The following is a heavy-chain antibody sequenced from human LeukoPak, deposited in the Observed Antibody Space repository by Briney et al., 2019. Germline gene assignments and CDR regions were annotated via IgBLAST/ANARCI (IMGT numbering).Heavy chain of an antibody. CDR3: ARLGLQQYYFDY. CDR2: IYYSGST. V-gene: IGHV4-59*08. J-gene: IGHJ4*02. D-gene: IGHD4-11*01. Sequence: KTSETLSLTCTISGGSISSYYWSWIRQPPGKGLEWIGYIYYSGSTNYNPSLKSRVTISVDTSKNQFSLKLSSVTAADTAVYYCARLGLQQYYFDYWGQGTLVTVSS. CDR1: GGSISSYY.